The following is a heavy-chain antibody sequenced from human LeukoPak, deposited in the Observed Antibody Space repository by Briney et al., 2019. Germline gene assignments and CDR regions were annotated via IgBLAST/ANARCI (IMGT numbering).Heavy chain of an antibody. CDR2: ISGSGGST. CDR1: GFTFSNYA. V-gene: IGHV3-23*01. J-gene: IGHJ5*02. Sequence: GGSLRLSCAASGFTFSNYAMTWVRQAPGKGLEWVSAISGSGGSTYYADSVKGRFTISRDNSKNTLYLQMNSLRAEDTAVYYCAKAGGIVVVPAANWFDPWGQGTLVTVSS. CDR3: AKAGGIVVVPAANWFDP. D-gene: IGHD2-2*01.